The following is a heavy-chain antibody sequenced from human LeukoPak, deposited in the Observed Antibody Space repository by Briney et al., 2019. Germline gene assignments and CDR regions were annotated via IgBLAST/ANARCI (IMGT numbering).Heavy chain of an antibody. CDR3: ARDRIDYYGSGRSGLFDP. V-gene: IGHV1-2*02. D-gene: IGHD3-10*01. Sequence: ASVKVSCKASGYTFTGYYMHWVRQAPGQGLEWMGWINPNSGGTNYAQKFQGRVTMTRDTSISTAYMELSRLRSDDTAVYYCARDRIDYYGSGRSGLFDPWGQGTLVTVSS. CDR1: GYTFTGYY. J-gene: IGHJ5*02. CDR2: INPNSGGT.